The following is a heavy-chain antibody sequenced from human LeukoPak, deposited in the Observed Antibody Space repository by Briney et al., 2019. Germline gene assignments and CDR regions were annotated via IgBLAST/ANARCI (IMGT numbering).Heavy chain of an antibody. D-gene: IGHD1-26*01. Sequence: SETLSLTCAVYGGSFSGYYWSWIRQPPGKGLEWIGEINHSGSTNYNPSLKSRVTISVDTSKNQFSLKLSSVTAAHTAVYYCARHRLGVGAASRTWFDPWGQGTLVTVSS. CDR2: INHSGST. CDR1: GGSFSGYY. V-gene: IGHV4-34*01. J-gene: IGHJ5*02. CDR3: ARHRLGVGAASRTWFDP.